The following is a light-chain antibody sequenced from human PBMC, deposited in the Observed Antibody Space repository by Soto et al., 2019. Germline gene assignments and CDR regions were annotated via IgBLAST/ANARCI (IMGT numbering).Light chain of an antibody. CDR2: DNN. CDR3: GTWDSSLRFVV. V-gene: IGLV1-51*01. Sequence: QSVLTQPPSVSAAPGQKVTISCYGSSSNIGNNDVSWYQQLPGTAPKLLIYDNNKRPLGIPDRFSGSKSGTSATLGITGLQTGDEADYYCGTWDSSLRFVVFGGGTKLTVL. CDR1: SSNIGNND. J-gene: IGLJ2*01.